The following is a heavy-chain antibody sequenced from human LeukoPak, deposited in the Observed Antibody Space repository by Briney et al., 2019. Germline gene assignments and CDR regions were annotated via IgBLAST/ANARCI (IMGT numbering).Heavy chain of an antibody. J-gene: IGHJ5*02. CDR2: IMPLFGTA. Sequence: SVKVSCKTSGGTFNNSAISWVRQAPGQGLEWLGGIMPLFGTAGYAQKFQGRVTITTDASTRTVYLELTSLPSDDTAVYYCARDVHGDYGSGWFDPWGQGTLVSVSS. D-gene: IGHD4-17*01. CDR3: ARDVHGDYGSGWFDP. V-gene: IGHV1-69*05. CDR1: GGTFNNSA.